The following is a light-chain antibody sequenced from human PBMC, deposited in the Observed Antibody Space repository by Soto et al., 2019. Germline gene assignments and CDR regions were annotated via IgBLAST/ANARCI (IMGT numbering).Light chain of an antibody. CDR2: LTS. CDR1: QSISSW. Sequence: DIEMTQSPSSLSASIGETVTVTCRASQSISSWLAWYQQKPGRAPKLLIYLTSTLESGVPSRFSGSGSGTEFTLTISSLQPDDFATYYCQQYNSYSPLTFGGGTKVDIK. CDR3: QQYNSYSPLT. J-gene: IGKJ4*01. V-gene: IGKV1-5*01.